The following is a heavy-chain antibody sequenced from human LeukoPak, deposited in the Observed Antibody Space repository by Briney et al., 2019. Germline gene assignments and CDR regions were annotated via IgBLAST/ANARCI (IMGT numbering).Heavy chain of an antibody. Sequence: GGSLRLSCAASGFTFTNYVVTWVRQAPGKGLEWVSRISGSAVGTYYADSVKGRFTISRENAKNSLYLQMNSLRAGDTAVYYCARVLSGSGYSFDYWGQGTLVTVSS. CDR3: ARVLSGSGYSFDY. J-gene: IGHJ4*02. CDR2: ISGSAVGT. V-gene: IGHV3-23*01. D-gene: IGHD3-10*01. CDR1: GFTFTNYV.